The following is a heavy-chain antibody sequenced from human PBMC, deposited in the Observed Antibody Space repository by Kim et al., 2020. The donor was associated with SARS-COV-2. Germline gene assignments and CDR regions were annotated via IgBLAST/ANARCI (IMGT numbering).Heavy chain of an antibody. J-gene: IGHJ4*02. D-gene: IGHD5-18*01. Sequence: SYAQKFQGSGTMTRDTSTSTVYMELSSLRSEDTAVYYCARGIQLWLIDYWGQGTLVTVSS. CDR3: ARGIQLWLIDY. V-gene: IGHV1-46*01.